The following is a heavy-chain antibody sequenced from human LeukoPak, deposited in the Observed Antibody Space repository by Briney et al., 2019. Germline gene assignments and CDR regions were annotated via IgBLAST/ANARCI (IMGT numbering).Heavy chain of an antibody. CDR2: ISGSGGST. CDR3: AKDKQDLIYSGSYRGFVYY. V-gene: IGHV3-23*01. Sequence: PGGSLRLSCAASGLTFSTYGMSWVRQAPGKGLEWVSAISGSGGSTYCAESVKGRFTISRDNSKNTLYLQMNSLRAEDTAVYYCAKDKQDLIYSGSYRGFVYYWGQGTLVTVSS. J-gene: IGHJ4*02. D-gene: IGHD1-26*01. CDR1: GLTFSTYG.